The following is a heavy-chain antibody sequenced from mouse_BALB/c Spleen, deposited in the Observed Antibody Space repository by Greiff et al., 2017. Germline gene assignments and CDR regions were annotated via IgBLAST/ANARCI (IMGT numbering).Heavy chain of an antibody. CDR2: IYPGDGST. CDR3: ARGGNRYFDV. CDR1: GYTFTSYD. D-gene: IGHD2-1*01. V-gene: IGHV1S56*01. J-gene: IGHJ1*01. Sequence: QVQLQQSGAELVRPGTSVKISCKASGYTFTSYDINWVKQRPGQGLEWIGWIYPGDGSTKYNEKFKGKATLTADKSSSTAYMQLSSLTSENSAVYFCARGGNRYFDVWGAGTTVTVSS.